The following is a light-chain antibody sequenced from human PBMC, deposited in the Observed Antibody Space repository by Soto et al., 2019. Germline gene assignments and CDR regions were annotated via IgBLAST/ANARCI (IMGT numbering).Light chain of an antibody. CDR3: QQYRSSPLT. CDR2: GAS. V-gene: IGKV3-20*01. J-gene: IGKJ4*01. Sequence: EIVLTQSPGTLSLSPGERATLSCRASQSVSSSLAWYQQKPGRAARLLIYGASSRATGIPDRFSGSGSGTDFTLTISGLEPEDVAVYYCQQYRSSPLTFGGGTKVEIK. CDR1: QSVSSS.